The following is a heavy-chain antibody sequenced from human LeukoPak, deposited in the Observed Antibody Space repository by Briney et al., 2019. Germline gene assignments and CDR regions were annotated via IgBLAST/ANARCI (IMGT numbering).Heavy chain of an antibody. Sequence: GGSLRLSCAASGFIFSNYGMNWVRQAPGKGLEWVAAISASGSATSYADSVRGRFTISRDNSKSTTYLQMNSLRAEDTAVYYCARESSPTFDLGAFDIWGQGTMVTVSS. CDR3: ARESSPTFDLGAFDI. D-gene: IGHD1-26*01. V-gene: IGHV3-23*01. CDR2: ISASGSAT. CDR1: GFIFSNYG. J-gene: IGHJ3*02.